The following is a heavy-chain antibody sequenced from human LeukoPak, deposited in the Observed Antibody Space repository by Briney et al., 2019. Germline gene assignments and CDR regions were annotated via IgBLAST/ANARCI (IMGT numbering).Heavy chain of an antibody. CDR3: ARAPHSDILGFDP. V-gene: IGHV4-34*01. CDR1: GGSFSGYY. D-gene: IGHD3-9*01. Sequence: SETLSLTCAVYGGSFSGYYWSWIRQPPGKGLEWIGEINHSGSTNYNPSLKSRVTISVDTSKNQFSLKLSSVTAADTAVYYCARAPHSDILGFDPWGQGTLVTVSS. CDR2: INHSGST. J-gene: IGHJ5*02.